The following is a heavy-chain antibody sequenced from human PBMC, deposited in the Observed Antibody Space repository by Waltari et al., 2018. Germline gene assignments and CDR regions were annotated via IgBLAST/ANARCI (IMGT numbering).Heavy chain of an antibody. CDR3: ARRITSGYVWWFDP. J-gene: IGHJ5*02. CDR2: INHSGRT. CDR1: GGSFSGYY. Sequence: QVQLQQWGAGLLKPSETLSLTCAVYGGSFSGYYWSCIRQPPGKGREWIGEINHSGRTNYNPSLKSRVTISVDTSKNQFSLKLSSVTAADTAVYYCARRITSGYVWWFDPWGQGTLVTVSS. V-gene: IGHV4-34*01. D-gene: IGHD5-12*01.